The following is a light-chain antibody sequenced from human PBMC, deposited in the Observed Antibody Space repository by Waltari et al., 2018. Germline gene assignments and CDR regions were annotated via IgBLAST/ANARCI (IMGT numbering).Light chain of an antibody. CDR3: QHTNSFQLT. Sequence: DIQLTQSPAFLSASVCGRITVTCRASQGISSFLACYQQKPGKAPKLLIYGASPLQSGVSGRFIGGGSGTEFNLTIISLLPEDFATYYCQHTNSFQLTFGGGTKVEI. J-gene: IGKJ4*01. CDR1: QGISSF. CDR2: GAS. V-gene: IGKV1-9*01.